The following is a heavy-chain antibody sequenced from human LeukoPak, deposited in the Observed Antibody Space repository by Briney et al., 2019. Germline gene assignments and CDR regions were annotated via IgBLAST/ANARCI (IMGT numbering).Heavy chain of an antibody. CDR1: GFTFSSFG. CDR2: ISGSGDST. V-gene: IGHV3-23*01. D-gene: IGHD3-22*01. J-gene: IGHJ4*02. Sequence: GGSLRLSCAASGFTFSSFGMSWVRQAPGKGLQWVSGISGSGDSTNYADAVKGRFTISRDNSKNTVYLQMNSLRAEDTAVYYCAKRDYYDTSEFGGQGTLVTVSS. CDR3: AKRDYYDTSEF.